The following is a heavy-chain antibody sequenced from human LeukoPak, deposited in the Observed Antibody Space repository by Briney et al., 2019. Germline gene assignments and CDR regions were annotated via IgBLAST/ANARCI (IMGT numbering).Heavy chain of an antibody. D-gene: IGHD2-2*01. Sequence: PGGSLRLSCAASGFTFSSYSMNWVRQAPGKGLEWVSSISSSSSYIYYADSVKGRFTISRDNAKNSLYLQMNSLRAEDTAVYYCARDSSTSPNYFDYWGQGTLVTVSS. J-gene: IGHJ4*02. CDR3: ARDSSTSPNYFDY. CDR1: GFTFSSYS. CDR2: ISSSSSYI. V-gene: IGHV3-21*01.